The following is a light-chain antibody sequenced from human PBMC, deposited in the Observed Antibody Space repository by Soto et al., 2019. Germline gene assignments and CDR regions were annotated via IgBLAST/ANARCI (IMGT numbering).Light chain of an antibody. Sequence: DIQMTQSPSSLSASEGHRVTITCQASQDISNYLNWYQQKPGKAPKLLIYDASNLETGVPSRFSGSGSGTDFTFTISSLQPEDIATYYCQQYDNLPPYTFGQGTKLEIK. CDR3: QQYDNLPPYT. V-gene: IGKV1-33*01. J-gene: IGKJ2*01. CDR1: QDISNY. CDR2: DAS.